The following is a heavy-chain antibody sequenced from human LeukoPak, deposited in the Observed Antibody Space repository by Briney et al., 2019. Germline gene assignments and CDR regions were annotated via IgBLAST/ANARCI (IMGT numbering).Heavy chain of an antibody. V-gene: IGHV4-34*01. CDR1: GGSFSGYY. CDR2: INHTGGT. J-gene: IGHJ3*02. CDR3: ARRRAHYYDSSGYYSRPQKTFDI. Sequence: PSETLSLTCAVYGGSFSGYYWTWIRQSPGKGLEWIGEINHTGGTNYNPSLKSRVTISVDTSKNQFSLKVNSVTAADTAIYYCARRRAHYYDSSGYYSRPQKTFDIWGQGTMVTVS. D-gene: IGHD3-22*01.